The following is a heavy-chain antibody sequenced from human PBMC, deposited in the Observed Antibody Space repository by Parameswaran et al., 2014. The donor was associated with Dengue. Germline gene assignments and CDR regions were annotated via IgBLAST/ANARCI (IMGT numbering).Heavy chain of an antibody. J-gene: IGHJ6*02. CDR2: FGAESDDT. CDR3: AKRAPYFMDV. V-gene: IGHV3-23*01. Sequence: VRQAPGKGLEWVSTFGAESDDTHYADSVMGRFTISRDNSKNTLYLQMNSLRAEDTAVYYCAKRAPYFMDVWGQGTTVTVSS. D-gene: IGHD2/OR15-2a*01.